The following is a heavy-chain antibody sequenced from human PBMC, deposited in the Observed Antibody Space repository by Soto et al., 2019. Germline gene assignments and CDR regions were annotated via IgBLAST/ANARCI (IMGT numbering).Heavy chain of an antibody. D-gene: IGHD3-3*01. Sequence: GGSLRLSCAASGFTFSSYAMSWVRQAPGKGLEWVSAISGSGGSTYYADSVKGRFTISRDNSKNTLYLQMNSLRAEDTAVYYCAKGRHGDFWSGYFANFDYWGQGTLVTVSS. V-gene: IGHV3-23*01. CDR1: GFTFSSYA. J-gene: IGHJ4*02. CDR3: AKGRHGDFWSGYFANFDY. CDR2: ISGSGGST.